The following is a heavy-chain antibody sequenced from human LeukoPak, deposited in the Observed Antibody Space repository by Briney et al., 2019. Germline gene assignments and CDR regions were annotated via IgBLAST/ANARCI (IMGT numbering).Heavy chain of an antibody. J-gene: IGHJ6*02. Sequence: SETLSLTCTVSGDSISGSYWTWVRQPPGQGLEWIGQIHYSGRADYNPSLKRRITISVDTSKNQMSLTLTSVTAADTAIYYCVKFGVDYDMGVWGQGTTVTISS. CDR1: GDSISGSY. CDR2: IHYSGRA. CDR3: VKFGVDYDMGV. D-gene: IGHD3-16*01. V-gene: IGHV4-59*01.